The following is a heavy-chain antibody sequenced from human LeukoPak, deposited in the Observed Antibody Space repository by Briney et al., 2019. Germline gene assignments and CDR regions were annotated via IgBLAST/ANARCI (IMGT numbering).Heavy chain of an antibody. CDR3: AKSHSEYYGSGSFNY. Sequence: GGSLRLSCAASGFTFDDYAMHWVRQAPGKGLEGVAGISWNRGSIVYAESVKGRFTISRDNAKNSLYMQMNSLRAEAMALYYCAKSHSEYYGSGSFNYWGQGTLVTVSS. V-gene: IGHV3-9*03. CDR1: GFTFDDYA. CDR2: ISWNRGSI. D-gene: IGHD3-10*01. J-gene: IGHJ4*02.